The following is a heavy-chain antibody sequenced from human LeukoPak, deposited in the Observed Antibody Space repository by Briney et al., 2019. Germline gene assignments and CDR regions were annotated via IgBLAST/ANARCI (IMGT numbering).Heavy chain of an antibody. CDR2: ITGDGSST. CDR3: AKDMGDYYGSGSYPLFHY. Sequence: GGSLRLSCAASGFTFDHYAMHWVREAPGKGLELVSLITGDGSSTYYADSLKGRFTISRDNSKNSLYLQMSSLRTEDIALYYCAKDMGDYYGSGSYPLFHYWGQGTLVTVSS. V-gene: IGHV3-43*02. J-gene: IGHJ4*02. CDR1: GFTFDHYA. D-gene: IGHD3-10*01.